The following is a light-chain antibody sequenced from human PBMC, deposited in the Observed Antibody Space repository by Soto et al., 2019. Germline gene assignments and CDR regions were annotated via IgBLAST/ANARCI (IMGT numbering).Light chain of an antibody. CDR2: LNSDGSH. CDR3: QTWVTGIHI. CDR1: SGHSNYA. V-gene: IGLV4-69*01. J-gene: IGLJ2*01. Sequence: QLVLTQSPSASASLGASVKLTCTLSSGHSNYAIAWHQQQPEKGPRFLMKLNSDGSHSKGDGIPDRFSGSSSGAERYLTISTLQSEHEADYYCQTWVTGIHIFGGGTKLTVL.